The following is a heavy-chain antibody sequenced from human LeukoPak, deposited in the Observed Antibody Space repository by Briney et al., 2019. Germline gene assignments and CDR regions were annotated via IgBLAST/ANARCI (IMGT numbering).Heavy chain of an antibody. V-gene: IGHV1-69*01. D-gene: IGHD6-19*01. Sequence: ASVKVSCKASGGTFSSYAISWVRQAPGQGLEWMGGIIPIFGTANYAQKFQGRVTITADESTSTAYMELSSLRSEDTAVYYCAREGRRGLSWFDPWGQGILVTVSS. CDR3: AREGRRGLSWFDP. CDR2: IIPIFGTA. J-gene: IGHJ5*02. CDR1: GGTFSSYA.